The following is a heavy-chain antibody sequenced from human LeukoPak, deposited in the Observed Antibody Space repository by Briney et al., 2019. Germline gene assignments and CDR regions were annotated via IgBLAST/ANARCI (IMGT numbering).Heavy chain of an antibody. D-gene: IGHD6-13*01. Sequence: GVSLRLSCAASGFTFSSYEMNWVRQAPGKGLEWVSYISSSGSTINYADSLKGRFTISRDNAKNSLYLQMNSLRAEDTAVYYCARDDYSSSWYYLDYWGQETLVTVSS. V-gene: IGHV3-48*03. CDR2: ISSSGSTI. CDR1: GFTFSSYE. J-gene: IGHJ4*02. CDR3: ARDDYSSSWYYLDY.